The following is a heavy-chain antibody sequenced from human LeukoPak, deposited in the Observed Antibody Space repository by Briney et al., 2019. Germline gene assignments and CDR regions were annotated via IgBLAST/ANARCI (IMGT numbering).Heavy chain of an antibody. Sequence: SVKVSCKASGGTFSSYAISWVRQAPGQGLEWMGRIIPILGIANYAQKFQGGVTITADKSTSTAYMELSSLRSEDTAVYYCARASYYDSSGYYLGYNWFDPWGQGTLVTVSS. V-gene: IGHV1-69*04. CDR1: GGTFSSYA. D-gene: IGHD3-22*01. CDR2: IIPILGIA. CDR3: ARASYYDSSGYYLGYNWFDP. J-gene: IGHJ5*02.